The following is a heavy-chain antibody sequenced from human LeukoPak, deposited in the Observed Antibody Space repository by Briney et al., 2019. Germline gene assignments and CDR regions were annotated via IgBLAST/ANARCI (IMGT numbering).Heavy chain of an antibody. CDR1: GFSFSDYA. Sequence: GGSLRLSCAASGFSFSDYAMSWVRQAPGKGLGWVSAISGSGGVTYHAESVKGRFTISRDNSKNTLYLQMNSLRAEDTAVYYCAKDKYTIQRNFFDYWGQGTLVTVSS. V-gene: IGHV3-23*01. CDR3: AKDKYTIQRNFFDY. CDR2: ISGSGGVT. D-gene: IGHD2-2*02. J-gene: IGHJ4*02.